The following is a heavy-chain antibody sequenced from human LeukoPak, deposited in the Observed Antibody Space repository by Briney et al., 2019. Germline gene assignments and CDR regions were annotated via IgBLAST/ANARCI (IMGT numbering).Heavy chain of an antibody. CDR2: IYYSGST. CDR3: AVRDGYNLDY. D-gene: IGHD5-24*01. Sequence: SETLSLTCAVYGGSFSGYYWSWIRQHPGKGLEWIGYIYYSGSTYYNPSLKSRVTISVDTSKNQFSLKLSSVTAADTAVYYCAVRDGYNLDYWGQGTLVTVSS. CDR1: GGSFSGYY. J-gene: IGHJ4*02. V-gene: IGHV4-31*11.